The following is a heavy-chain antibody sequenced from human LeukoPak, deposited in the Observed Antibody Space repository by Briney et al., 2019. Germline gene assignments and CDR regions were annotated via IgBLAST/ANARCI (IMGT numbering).Heavy chain of an antibody. CDR2: ISSNGGST. Sequence: PGGSLRLSCVASGFTFSRYAMHWVRQAPGKGLEYVSAISSNGGSTYYANSVKGRFTISRDNSKNTLYLQMGSLRAEDMAVYYCARGGQQWPSDYWGQGTLVTVSS. CDR1: GFTFSRYA. V-gene: IGHV3-64*01. CDR3: ARGGQQWPSDY. D-gene: IGHD6-19*01. J-gene: IGHJ4*02.